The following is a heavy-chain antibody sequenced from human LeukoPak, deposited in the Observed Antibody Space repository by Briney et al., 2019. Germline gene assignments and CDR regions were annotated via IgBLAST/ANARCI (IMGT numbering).Heavy chain of an antibody. J-gene: IGHJ4*02. D-gene: IGHD6-19*01. CDR1: GYTLTELS. Sequence: GASVKISCKVSGYTLTELSMHWVRQAPGKGLEWMGGFDPEDGETIYAQKFQGRVTMTEDTSTDTAYMELSSLRSEDTAVYYCGTDGRTSGIAVAGEFDYWGQGTLVTVSS. CDR2: FDPEDGET. CDR3: GTDGRTSGIAVAGEFDY. V-gene: IGHV1-24*01.